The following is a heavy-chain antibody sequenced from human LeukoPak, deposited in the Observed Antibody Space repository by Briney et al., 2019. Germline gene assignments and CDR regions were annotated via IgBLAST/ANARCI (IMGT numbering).Heavy chain of an antibody. CDR3: ARGPQTSTVTREQWLYYYYYMDV. CDR2: ISSSSSTI. V-gene: IGHV3-48*01. D-gene: IGHD4-17*01. Sequence: GGSLRLSCAASGFTFSSYSMNWVRQAPGKGLEWVSYISSSSSTIYYADSVKGRFTNSRDNAKNSLYLQMNSLRAEDTAVYYCARGPQTSTVTREQWLYYYYYMDVWGKGTTVTVSS. CDR1: GFTFSSYS. J-gene: IGHJ6*03.